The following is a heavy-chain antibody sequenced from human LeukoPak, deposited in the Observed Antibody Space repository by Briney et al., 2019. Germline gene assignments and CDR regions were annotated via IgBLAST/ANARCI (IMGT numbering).Heavy chain of an antibody. V-gene: IGHV3-23*01. CDR3: AKGYGSGSSRYYFDY. CDR2: ISGSGGST. D-gene: IGHD3-10*01. J-gene: IGHJ4*02. CDR1: GFTFSSYA. Sequence: GGSLRLSCAASGFTFSSYAMSWVRQAPGKGLEWVSTISGSGGSTYYAESAKGRFTISRDNSKNTLYLQMNSLRAEDTAVYYCAKGYGSGSSRYYFDYWGQGTLVTVSS.